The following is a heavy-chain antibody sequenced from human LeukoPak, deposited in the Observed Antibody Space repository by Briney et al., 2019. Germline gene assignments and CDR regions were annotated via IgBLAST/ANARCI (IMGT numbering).Heavy chain of an antibody. J-gene: IGHJ4*02. D-gene: IGHD2-2*01. CDR1: GFTFSSYS. CDR3: ARGRGCSSMSCYPDF. CDR2: ISSSSSYI. V-gene: IGHV3-21*01. Sequence: GGSLRLSCAASGFTFSSYSMNWVRQAPGKGLEWVSSISSSSSYIYYADSVKGRFTISRDNAKNSLYLQMHSLRAEDTAVYYCARGRGCSSMSCYPDFWGQGSLVTVSS.